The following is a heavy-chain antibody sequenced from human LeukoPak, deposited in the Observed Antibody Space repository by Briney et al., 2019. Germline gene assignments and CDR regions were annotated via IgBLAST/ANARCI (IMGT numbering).Heavy chain of an antibody. CDR2: ISANNHNT. CDR1: GYTFTTNG. Sequence: ASVKVSCKASGYTFTTNGIHWLRQAPGQRLEWLGWISANNHNTNYAQNLQGRVTLTTDTSTSTAYMELRGVRSDDTAVYYCARGKEGYSSSSAWFDPWGQGSLVIVST. V-gene: IGHV1-18*01. CDR3: ARGKEGYSSSSAWFDP. D-gene: IGHD6-6*01. J-gene: IGHJ5*02.